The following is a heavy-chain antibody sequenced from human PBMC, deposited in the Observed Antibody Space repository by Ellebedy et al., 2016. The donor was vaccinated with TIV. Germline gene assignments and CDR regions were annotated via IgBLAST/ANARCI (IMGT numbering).Heavy chain of an antibody. CDR3: ASSIAARPLDY. V-gene: IGHV1-69*13. Sequence: SVKVSXXASGGTFSSYAISWVRQAPGQGLEWMGGIIPIFGTANYAQKFQGRVTITADESTSTAYMELSSLRSEDTAVYYCASSIAARPLDYWGQGTLVTVSS. J-gene: IGHJ4*02. CDR2: IIPIFGTA. CDR1: GGTFSSYA. D-gene: IGHD6-6*01.